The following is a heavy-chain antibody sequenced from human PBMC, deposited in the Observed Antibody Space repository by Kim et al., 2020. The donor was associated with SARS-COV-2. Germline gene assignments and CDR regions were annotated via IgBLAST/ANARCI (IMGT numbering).Heavy chain of an antibody. CDR3: AQNGYYYGMDV. D-gene: IGHD1-1*01. V-gene: IGHV4-38-2*02. J-gene: IGHJ6*02. CDR2: IYHSGST. CDR1: GYSISSGYY. Sequence: SETLSLTCTVSGYSISSGYYWGWIRQPPGKGLEWIGSIYHSGSTYYNPSLKSRVTISVDTSKNQFSLKLSSVTAADTAVYYCAQNGYYYGMDVWGQGTTVTVSS.